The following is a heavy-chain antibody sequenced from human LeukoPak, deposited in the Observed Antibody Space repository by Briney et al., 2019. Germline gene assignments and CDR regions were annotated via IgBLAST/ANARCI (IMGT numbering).Heavy chain of an antibody. V-gene: IGHV4-39*07. D-gene: IGHD6-13*01. CDR1: GGSISSSSYY. J-gene: IGHJ1*01. Sequence: QTSETLSPTCTVSGGSISSSSYYWGWIRQPPGKGLEWIGSIYYSGSTYYNPSLKSRVTISVGTSKNQFSLKLSSVTAADTAVYYCARDKVAAAGEYFQHWGQGTLVTVSS. CDR3: ARDKVAAAGEYFQH. CDR2: IYYSGST.